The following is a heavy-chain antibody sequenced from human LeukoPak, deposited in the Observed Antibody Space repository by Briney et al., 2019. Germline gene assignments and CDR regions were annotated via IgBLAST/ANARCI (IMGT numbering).Heavy chain of an antibody. CDR2: IRSKANSYAT. Sequence: GGSLKLSCAASGFSFSDSAIHWVRQAAGKGLEWVGRIRSKANSYATADAASVKGRFTISRDDSKNTAYLQMNSLKTEDTAVYYCTRPGYYDSSGSDYWGQGTLVTVSS. CDR1: GFSFSDSA. J-gene: IGHJ4*02. D-gene: IGHD3-22*01. V-gene: IGHV3-73*01. CDR3: TRPGYYDSSGSDY.